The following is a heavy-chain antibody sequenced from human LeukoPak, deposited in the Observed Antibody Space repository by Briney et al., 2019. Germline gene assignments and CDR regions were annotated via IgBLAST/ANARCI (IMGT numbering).Heavy chain of an antibody. D-gene: IGHD3-3*01. J-gene: IGHJ4*02. CDR3: VRGTYYDFWSGYYSPLDY. V-gene: IGHV1-8*03. CDR2: MNPNSGNT. CDR1: GYTFTSYD. Sequence: GASVKVSCKASGYTFTSYDINWVRQATGQGLEWMGWMNPNSGNTGYAQKFQGRVTITRNTSISTAYMELSSLRSEDTAVYYCVRGTYYDFWSGYYSPLDYWGQGTLVTVSS.